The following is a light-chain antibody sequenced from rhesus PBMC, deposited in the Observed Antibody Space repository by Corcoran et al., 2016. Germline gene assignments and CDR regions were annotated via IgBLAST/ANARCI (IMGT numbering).Light chain of an antibody. CDR3: CSYRSESTYI. V-gene: IGLV2S9*01. CDR2: DVS. J-gene: IGLJ1*01. CDR1: SSVIGGYYD. Sequence: QSALTQPPSVSKSLGQSVTISCTGTSSVIGGYYDVSWYRQHPGTAPRLLIYDVSKRPSGVSDRFSGSKSDNTASLTISGLQAEDEADYYCCSYRSESTYIFGTGTRLTVL.